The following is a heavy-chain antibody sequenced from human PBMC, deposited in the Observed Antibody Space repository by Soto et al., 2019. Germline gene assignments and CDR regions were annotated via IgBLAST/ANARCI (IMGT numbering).Heavy chain of an antibody. Sequence: GGSLRLSCAASGFTFSSYAMHWVRQAPGKGLEWVAVISYDGSNKYYADSVKGRFTIPRDNSKNTLYLQMNSLRAEDTAVYYCARASWTLYYFDYWGQGTLVTVSS. CDR1: GFTFSSYA. D-gene: IGHD3-3*01. V-gene: IGHV3-30-3*01. CDR2: ISYDGSNK. J-gene: IGHJ4*02. CDR3: ARASWTLYYFDY.